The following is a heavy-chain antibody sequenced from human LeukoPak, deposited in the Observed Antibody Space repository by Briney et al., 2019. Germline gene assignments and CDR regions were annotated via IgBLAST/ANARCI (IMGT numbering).Heavy chain of an antibody. D-gene: IGHD3-22*01. Sequence: GGSLRLSCAASGFTFSSYWMHWVRQAPGKGLVWVSRINSDGSSTSYADSVKGRFTISRDNAKNTLYLQMNSLRAEDTAVYYCARGEVYYYDSSGYYYYSYYMDVWGKGTTVTVSS. CDR3: ARGEVYYYDSSGYYYYSYYMDV. V-gene: IGHV3-74*01. CDR2: INSDGSST. J-gene: IGHJ6*03. CDR1: GFTFSSYW.